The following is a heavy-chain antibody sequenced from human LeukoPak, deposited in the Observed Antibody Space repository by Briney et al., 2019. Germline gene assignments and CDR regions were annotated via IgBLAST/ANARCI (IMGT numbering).Heavy chain of an antibody. V-gene: IGHV3-33*01. J-gene: IGHJ4*02. D-gene: IGHD1-14*01. CDR2: IWYDGSNK. Sequence: GGSLRLSCAASGFTFSSYGMHWVRQAPGKGLEGVAVIWYDGSNKYYAASVKGRFTISRDNSKNTLYLQMNSLRAEDTVVYYCARLQAVTPFDYWGQGTLVTVSS. CDR1: GFTFSSYG. CDR3: ARLQAVTPFDY.